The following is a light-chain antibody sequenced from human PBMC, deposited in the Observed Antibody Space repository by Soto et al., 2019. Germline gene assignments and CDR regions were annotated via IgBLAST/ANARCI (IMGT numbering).Light chain of an antibody. CDR2: DAS. Sequence: DIQMTQSPSTLSASVGDRVTITCRAGQSISSWLAWYQQKPGKAPKLLIYDASNLESGVPSRFSGSGSGTEFTLTISSLQPDDLATYYCQQYNTSPLAFGGGTKVEIK. J-gene: IGKJ4*01. CDR1: QSISSW. CDR3: QQYNTSPLA. V-gene: IGKV1-5*01.